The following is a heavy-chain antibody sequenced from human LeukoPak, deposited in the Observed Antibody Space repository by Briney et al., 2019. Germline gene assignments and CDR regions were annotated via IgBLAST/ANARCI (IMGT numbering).Heavy chain of an antibody. CDR1: GYTFTSYY. J-gene: IGHJ4*02. CDR3: ARDWRAGIAVAGGYFDY. Sequence: ASVKVSCKASGYTFTSYYMHWVRQAPGQGLEWMGIINPSGGSTNYAQKFQGRVTMTRDTSTSTVYMELSSLRSEDTAVYYCARDWRAGIAVAGGYFDYWGQGTLVTVSS. D-gene: IGHD6-19*01. V-gene: IGHV1-46*01. CDR2: INPSGGST.